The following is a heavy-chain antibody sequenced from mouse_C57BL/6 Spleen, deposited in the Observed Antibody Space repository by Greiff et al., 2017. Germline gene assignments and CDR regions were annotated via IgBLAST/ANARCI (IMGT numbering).Heavy chain of an antibody. CDR1: GYAFSSSW. CDR3: ATVVDWYFDV. CDR2: IYPGDGDT. V-gene: IGHV1-82*01. D-gene: IGHD1-1*01. Sequence: VQLQQSGPELVKPGASVKISCKASGYAFSSSWMNWVKQRPGKGLEWIGRIYPGDGDTNYNGKFKGKATLTADKSSSTAYMQLSSLTSEDSAVYFCATVVDWYFDVWGTGTTVTVSS. J-gene: IGHJ1*03.